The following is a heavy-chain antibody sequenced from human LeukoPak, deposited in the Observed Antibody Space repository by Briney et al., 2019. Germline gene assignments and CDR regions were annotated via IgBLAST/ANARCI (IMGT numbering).Heavy chain of an antibody. CDR3: ASGYSYGYDY. Sequence: GGSLRLSCAASGFTFSSYAMSWVRQAPGKGLEWVSAISGSGGSTYYADSVKGRFTNSRDNSKNTLYLQMNSLRAEDTAVYYCASGYSYGYDYWGQGTLVTVSS. J-gene: IGHJ4*02. CDR2: ISGSGGST. CDR1: GFTFSSYA. V-gene: IGHV3-23*01. D-gene: IGHD5-18*01.